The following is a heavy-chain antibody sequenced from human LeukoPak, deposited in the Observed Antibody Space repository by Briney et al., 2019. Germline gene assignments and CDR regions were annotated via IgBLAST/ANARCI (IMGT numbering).Heavy chain of an antibody. J-gene: IGHJ4*02. CDR2: ISPSGGTT. Sequence: ASVKVSCKASGYTFTSYYIHWVRQAPGQGLEWMGRISPSGGTTSYAQKFQGRVTMTRDTSTSTVYMELSSLRSEDTAVYYCARPPGYDTSGYSEVDYWGQGTLVTVSS. CDR3: ARPPGYDTSGYSEVDY. CDR1: GYTFTSYY. D-gene: IGHD3-22*01. V-gene: IGHV1-46*01.